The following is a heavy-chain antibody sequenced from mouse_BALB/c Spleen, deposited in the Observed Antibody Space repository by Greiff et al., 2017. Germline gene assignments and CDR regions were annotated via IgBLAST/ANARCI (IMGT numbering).Heavy chain of an antibody. Sequence: VQLQQSGAELVRPGFSVKISCKASGYAFSSYWMNWVKQRPGQGLEWIGQIYPGDGDTNYNGKFKGKATLTADKSSSTAYMQLSSLTSEDSAIYFCATYDYVAYWGQGTLVTVSA. J-gene: IGHJ3*01. D-gene: IGHD2-4*01. CDR3: ATYDYVAY. CDR2: IYPGDGDT. V-gene: IGHV1-80*01. CDR1: GYAFSSYW.